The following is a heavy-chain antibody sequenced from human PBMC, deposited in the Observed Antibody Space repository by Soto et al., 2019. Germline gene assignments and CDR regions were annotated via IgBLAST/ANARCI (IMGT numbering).Heavy chain of an antibody. CDR1: GGSIISDY. Sequence: LSLTCTVSGGSIISDYWSWIRQPPGKGLEWIGYISYSGSTNYNPSLKSRVTTSVDTSKNQFSLNLSSVTAADTAVYYCARVLSGSSLFDYWGQGTLVTVSS. D-gene: IGHD1-26*01. CDR3: ARVLSGSSLFDY. CDR2: ISYSGST. J-gene: IGHJ4*02. V-gene: IGHV4-59*01.